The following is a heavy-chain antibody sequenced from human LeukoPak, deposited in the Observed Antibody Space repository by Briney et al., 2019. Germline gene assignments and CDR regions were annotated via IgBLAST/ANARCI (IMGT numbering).Heavy chain of an antibody. CDR2: IIPIFGTA. CDR1: GGTFSSYA. D-gene: IGHD3-10*01. CDR3: ARGSMVQGVIRSKDYYYYYYYMDV. Sequence: SVKVSCKASGGTFSSYAISWVRQAPGQGLAWLGGIIPIFGTANYAQKFQGRVTITADESTSTAYMELSSLRSEDTAVYYCARGSMVQGVIRSKDYYYYYYYMDVWGKGTTVTVS. V-gene: IGHV1-69*13. J-gene: IGHJ6*03.